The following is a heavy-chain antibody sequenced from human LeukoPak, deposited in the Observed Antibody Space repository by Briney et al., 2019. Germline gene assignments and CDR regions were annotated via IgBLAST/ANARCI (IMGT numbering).Heavy chain of an antibody. D-gene: IGHD2-21*02. V-gene: IGHV3-30-3*01. CDR2: ISYDGSNK. CDR3: AREYPGTATLIDY. CDR1: GFAFSSYA. J-gene: IGHJ4*02. Sequence: GALGLSCAASGFAFSSYAMHWVRQAPGKGLEWVAVISYDGSNKYYADSVKGRFTISRDNSKNTLYLQMNSLRAEDTAVYYCAREYPGTATLIDYWGQGTLVTVSS.